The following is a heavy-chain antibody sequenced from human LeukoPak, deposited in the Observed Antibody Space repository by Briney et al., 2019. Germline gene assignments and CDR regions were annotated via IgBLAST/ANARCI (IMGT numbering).Heavy chain of an antibody. Sequence: GGSLRLSCAASGFTFTSYSMNWVRQAPGQGLEWVSSISGTSTYIYYADSVRGRFTIYRDNAKNSLYLQMNSLRAEDTAVYYCARDREAGQGLDDYWGQGTLVTVSS. CDR2: ISGTSTYI. CDR3: ARDREAGQGLDDY. J-gene: IGHJ4*02. V-gene: IGHV3-21*01. D-gene: IGHD6-19*01. CDR1: GFTFTSYS.